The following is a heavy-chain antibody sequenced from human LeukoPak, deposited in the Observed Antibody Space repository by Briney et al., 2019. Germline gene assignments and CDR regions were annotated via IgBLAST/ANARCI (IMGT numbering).Heavy chain of an antibody. CDR2: IIPIFGTA. Sequence: SVKVSCKASGGTFSSYAISWVRQAPGQGLEWMGGIIPIFGTANYAQKFQGRVTITADESTSTAYMEPSSLRSEDTAVYYCAGPRATGTTISAKFYYYGMDVWGQGTTVTVSS. CDR3: AGPRATGTTISAKFYYYGMDV. J-gene: IGHJ6*02. CDR1: GGTFSSYA. D-gene: IGHD1-7*01. V-gene: IGHV1-69*13.